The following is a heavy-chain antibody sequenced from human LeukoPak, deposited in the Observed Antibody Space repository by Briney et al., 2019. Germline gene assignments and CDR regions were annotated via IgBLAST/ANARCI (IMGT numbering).Heavy chain of an antibody. CDR1: GGSISSYY. D-gene: IGHD3-10*01. V-gene: IGHV4-59*08. Sequence: SETLSLTCTVSGGSISSYYWSWIRQPPGKGLEWIGYIYYSGSTNYNPSLKSRVTISVDTSKNQFSLKLSSVTAADTAVYYCARGTMVRGDLFDYWGQGTLVTVSS. CDR3: ARGTMVRGDLFDY. J-gene: IGHJ4*02. CDR2: IYYSGST.